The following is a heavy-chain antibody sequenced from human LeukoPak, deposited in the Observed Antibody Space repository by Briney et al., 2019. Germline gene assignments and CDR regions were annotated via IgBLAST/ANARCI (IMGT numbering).Heavy chain of an antibody. CDR3: ARAGQGYCTSASCYLSLDY. CDR1: GGSINTHY. CDR2: IYHSGST. Sequence: SETLSLTCTVSGGSINTHYYSWIRQPPGKGLEWIGQIYHSGSTNYNPSLKSRVAISVDKSKNQFSLNLNSVTAADTAVYYCARAGQGYCTSASCYLSLDYWGQGTLVTVSS. D-gene: IGHD2-2*01. V-gene: IGHV4-59*11. J-gene: IGHJ4*02.